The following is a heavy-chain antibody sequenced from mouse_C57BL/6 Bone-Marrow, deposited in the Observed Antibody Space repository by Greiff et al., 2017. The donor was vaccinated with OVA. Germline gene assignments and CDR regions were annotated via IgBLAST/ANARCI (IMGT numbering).Heavy chain of an antibody. CDR3: ARKLGRGWYFDV. Sequence: VQLQQSGPELVKPGASVKISCKASGYSFTDSNMNWVKQSNGKSLEWIGVINPNYGTTSYNQKFKGKATLTVDQSSSTAYMQRNSLTSEDSAVYYCARKLGRGWYFDVWGTGTTVTVSS. D-gene: IGHD4-1*01. CDR1: GYSFTDSN. J-gene: IGHJ1*03. CDR2: INPNYGTT. V-gene: IGHV1-39*01.